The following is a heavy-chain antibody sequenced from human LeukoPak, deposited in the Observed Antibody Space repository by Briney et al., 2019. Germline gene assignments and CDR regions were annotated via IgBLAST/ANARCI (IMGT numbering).Heavy chain of an antibody. J-gene: IGHJ4*02. CDR2: IKQDGSEK. V-gene: IGHV3-7*04. CDR1: GFTFSSYW. D-gene: IGHD2-2*02. Sequence: SGGSLRLSCAASGFTFSSYWMSWVRQAPGKGLEWVANIKQDGSEKYYVDSVKGRFTISGDNAKNSLYLQMNSLRAEDTAVYYCARVYCSTTSCYNDYWGQGTLVTVSS. CDR3: ARVYCSTTSCYNDY.